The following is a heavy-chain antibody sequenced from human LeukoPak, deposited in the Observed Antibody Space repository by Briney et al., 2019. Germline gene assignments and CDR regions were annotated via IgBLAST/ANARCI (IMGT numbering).Heavy chain of an antibody. V-gene: IGHV3-23*01. CDR1: GFTFSSYA. J-gene: IGHJ4*02. D-gene: IGHD3-9*01. CDR2: ISGSGGST. Sequence: PGGSLRLSCAASGFTFSSYAMSWVRQAPGKGLEWVSAISGSGGSTYYADSVKGRFTISRDNSKNTLYLQMNSLRAEDTAVYYCAKDYGPEVITIFEELFDYWGQGTLVTVSS. CDR3: AKDYGPEVITIFEELFDY.